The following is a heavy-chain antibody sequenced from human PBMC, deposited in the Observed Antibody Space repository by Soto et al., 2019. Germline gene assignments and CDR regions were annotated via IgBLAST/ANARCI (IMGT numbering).Heavy chain of an antibody. V-gene: IGHV3-23*01. Sequence: EVQLLESGGGLVQPGGSLRLSCAASGFTFSNYAMSWVRQAPGKGLEWVSAISGASGSTYYADSVKGRFTISRDNPKNTLYLQMNRLRAEYTAVYYCAIPAGLTVTGSDYLGQGTLVTVSS. CDR3: AIPAGLTVTGSDY. CDR1: GFTFSNYA. CDR2: ISGASGST. D-gene: IGHD6-19*01. J-gene: IGHJ4*02.